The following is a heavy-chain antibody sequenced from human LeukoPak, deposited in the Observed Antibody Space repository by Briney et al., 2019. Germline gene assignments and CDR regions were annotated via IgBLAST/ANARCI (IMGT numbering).Heavy chain of an antibody. CDR2: IYYSGST. V-gene: IGHV4-59*11. D-gene: IGHD3-3*01. J-gene: IGHJ6*03. CDR1: GGSISSHY. CDR3: ARGINDFWSGYYLGYYMDV. Sequence: SETLSLTCTVPGGSISSHYWSWIRQPPGKGLEWIGYIYYSGSTNYNPSLKSRVTISVDTSKNQFSLKLSSVTAADTAVYYCARGINDFWSGYYLGYYMDVWGKGTTVTVSS.